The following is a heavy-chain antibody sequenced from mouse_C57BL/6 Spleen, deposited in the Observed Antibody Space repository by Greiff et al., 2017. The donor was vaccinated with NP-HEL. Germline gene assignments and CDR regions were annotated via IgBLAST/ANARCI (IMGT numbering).Heavy chain of an antibody. CDR1: GYTFTSYW. D-gene: IGHD1-1*01. CDR3: ARPTVVANLDY. Sequence: QVQLKQPGAELVKPGASVKLSCKASGYTFTSYWMHWVKQRPGQGLEWIGMIHPNSGSTNYNEKFKSKATLTVDKSSSTAYMQLSSLTSEDSAVYYCARPTVVANLDYWGQGTTLTVSS. J-gene: IGHJ2*01. V-gene: IGHV1-64*01. CDR2: IHPNSGST.